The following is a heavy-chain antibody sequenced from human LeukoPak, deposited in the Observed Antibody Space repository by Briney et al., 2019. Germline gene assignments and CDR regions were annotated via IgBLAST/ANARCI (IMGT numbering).Heavy chain of an antibody. CDR2: VYYSGST. CDR1: GGSISSYY. CDR3: ATLYSSGWYGTFDI. D-gene: IGHD6-19*01. J-gene: IGHJ3*02. V-gene: IGHV4-59*12. Sequence: SETLSLTCTVSGGSISSYYWSWIRQPPGKGLEWIGYVYYSGSTNYNPSLKSRVTISVDKSKNQFSLKLNSVTAADTAVYYCATLYSSGWYGTFDIWGQGTMVTVSS.